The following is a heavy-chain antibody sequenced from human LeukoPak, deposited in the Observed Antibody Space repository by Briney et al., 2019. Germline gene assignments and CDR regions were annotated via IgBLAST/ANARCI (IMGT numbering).Heavy chain of an antibody. CDR2: IYDSGST. CDR3: ARESGSGYFQE. J-gene: IGHJ1*01. CDR1: GGSISSYY. D-gene: IGHD3-10*01. V-gene: IGHV4-59*01. Sequence: PSETLSLTCTVSGGSISSYYWNWIRQPPGKGLEWIGYIYDSGSTNYNPSLKSRVTISVDTSKNQFSLKLSSVTAADTAVYYCARESGSGYFQEWGQGTLVTVSS.